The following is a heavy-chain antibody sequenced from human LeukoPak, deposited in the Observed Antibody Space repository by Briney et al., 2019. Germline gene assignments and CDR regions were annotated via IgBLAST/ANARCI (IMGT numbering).Heavy chain of an antibody. Sequence: GSSVKVSCKASGGTFSSYAISWVRQAPGQGLEWMGGIIPIFGTANYAQKFQGRVTITTDESTSTAYMELSSLRSEDTAVYYCAGILGYCSSTSCYSFDYWGQGTLVTVSS. CDR3: AGILGYCSSTSCYSFDY. CDR2: IIPIFGTA. CDR1: GGTFSSYA. V-gene: IGHV1-69*05. D-gene: IGHD2-2*01. J-gene: IGHJ4*02.